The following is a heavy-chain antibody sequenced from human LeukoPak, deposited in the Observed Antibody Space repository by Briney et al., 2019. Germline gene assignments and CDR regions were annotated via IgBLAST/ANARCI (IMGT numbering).Heavy chain of an antibody. CDR2: INSDGSST. CDR1: GFTFSSYW. Sequence: GGSLRLSCAASGFTFSSYWMHWVRQAPGKGLVWVSRINSDGSSTSYADSVKGRFTISRDNAKNTLYLQMNSLRAEDTAVYYCARAQLWLLDYYYYGMDVWGQGTTVTVSS. J-gene: IGHJ6*02. V-gene: IGHV3-74*01. D-gene: IGHD5-18*01. CDR3: ARAQLWLLDYYYYGMDV.